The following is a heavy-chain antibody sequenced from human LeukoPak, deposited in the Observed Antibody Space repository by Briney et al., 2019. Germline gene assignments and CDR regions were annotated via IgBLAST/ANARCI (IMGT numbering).Heavy chain of an antibody. D-gene: IGHD3-9*01. CDR3: AKDCYILTGYYPTSYFDY. V-gene: IGHV3-30*18. CDR1: GFTFSSYG. Sequence: GGSLRLSCAASGFTFSSYGMHWVRQAPGRGLEWVAVISNDGNNKYCADSVKGRFTISRDNSKNTLYLQMNSLRAEDTAVYFCAKDCYILTGYYPTSYFDYWGQGTLVTVSS. CDR2: ISNDGNNK. J-gene: IGHJ4*02.